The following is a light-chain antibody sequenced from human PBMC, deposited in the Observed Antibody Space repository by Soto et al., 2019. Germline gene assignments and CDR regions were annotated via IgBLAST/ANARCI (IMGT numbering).Light chain of an antibody. CDR3: QQYGSSPMA. J-gene: IGKJ1*01. CDR1: QSVSSSY. Sequence: EIVLTQSPGTLSLSPGERATLSCRASQSVSSSYLAWYQQKPGQAPRPLIYHASSRATGIPDRFSGSGSGTDFTLTISRLEPEDFEVYYCQQYGSSPMAFGQGTKVEIK. V-gene: IGKV3-20*01. CDR2: HAS.